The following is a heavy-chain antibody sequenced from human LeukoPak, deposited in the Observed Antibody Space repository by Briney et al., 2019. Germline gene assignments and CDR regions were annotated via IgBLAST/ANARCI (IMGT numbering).Heavy chain of an antibody. CDR1: GFTFSDYY. V-gene: IGHV3-11*03. CDR2: ISTTSTHT. CDR3: ARPRATTGRIEDKDAFDI. Sequence: GGSLRLSCAASGFTFSDYYMSWIRQAPGKGLEWVSHISTTSTHTNYADSVKGRSTISRDNAKSSLYLQMNSLRAEDTAVYYCARPRATTGRIEDKDAFDIWGQGTMVTVSS. J-gene: IGHJ3*02. D-gene: IGHD1-1*01.